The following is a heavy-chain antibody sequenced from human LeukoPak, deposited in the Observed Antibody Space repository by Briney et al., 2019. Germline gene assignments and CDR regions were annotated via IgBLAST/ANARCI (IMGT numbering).Heavy chain of an antibody. CDR2: ISGSGGST. J-gene: IGHJ1*01. V-gene: IGHV3-23*01. CDR3: ATAGGDYGDYFQH. Sequence: GGSLRLSCVASGFTFSSYAMSWVRQAPGKGLEWVSAISGSGGSTYYADSVKGRFTISRDNSKNTLYLQMDSLRAEDTAVYYCATAGGDYGDYFQHWGQGTLVTVSS. D-gene: IGHD4-17*01. CDR1: GFTFSSYA.